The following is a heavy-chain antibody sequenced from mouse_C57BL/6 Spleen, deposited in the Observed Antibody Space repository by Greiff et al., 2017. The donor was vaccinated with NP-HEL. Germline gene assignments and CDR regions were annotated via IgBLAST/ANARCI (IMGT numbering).Heavy chain of an antibody. CDR1: GYTFTDYY. J-gene: IGHJ2*01. V-gene: IGHV1-26*01. Sequence: EVKLQQSGPELVKPGASVKISCKASGYTFTDYYMNWVKQSHGKSLEWIGDINPNNGGTSYNQKFKGKATLTVDKSSSTAYMELRSLTSEDSAVYYCARDVFDYWGQGTTLTVSS. CDR3: ARDVFDY. CDR2: INPNNGGT.